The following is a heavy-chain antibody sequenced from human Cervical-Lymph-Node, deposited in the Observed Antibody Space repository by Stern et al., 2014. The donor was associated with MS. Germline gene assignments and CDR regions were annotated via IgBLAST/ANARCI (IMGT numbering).Heavy chain of an antibody. CDR3: ARGPLRYFDWLPMYGMDV. V-gene: IGHV1-3*01. CDR2: INAGNGNT. Sequence: VQLVESGAEVKKPGASVKVSSKASGYTFTSYAMHWVRQAPGQRLEWMGWINAGNGNTKYSQKFQGRVTITRDTSASTAYMELSSLRSEDTAVYYCARGPLRYFDWLPMYGMDVWGQGTTVTVSS. D-gene: IGHD3-9*01. CDR1: GYTFTSYA. J-gene: IGHJ6*02.